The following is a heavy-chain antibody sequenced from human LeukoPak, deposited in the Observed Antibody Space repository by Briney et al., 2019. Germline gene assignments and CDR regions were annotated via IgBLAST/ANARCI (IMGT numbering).Heavy chain of an antibody. Sequence: PGGSLRLSCAASGFTFSSYWMHWVRQAPGKGLVWVSRINSDGSSTSYADSVKVRFTISRDNAKNTLYLQMNSLRAEDTAVYYCARDHLSSGSSPDYYYYYYMDVWGKGTTVTISS. CDR2: INSDGSST. CDR1: GFTFSSYW. CDR3: ARDHLSSGSSPDYYYYYYMDV. D-gene: IGHD6-19*01. V-gene: IGHV3-74*01. J-gene: IGHJ6*03.